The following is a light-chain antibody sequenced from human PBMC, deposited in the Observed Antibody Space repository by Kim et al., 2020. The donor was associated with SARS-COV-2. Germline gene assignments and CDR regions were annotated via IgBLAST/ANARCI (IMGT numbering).Light chain of an antibody. J-gene: IGLJ2*01. CDR3: QAWDSSTVV. Sequence: VSPGQTTSITCSGDKLGDKYACWYQQKPGQSPVLVIYQDSKRPSGIPERFSGSNSGNTATLTISGTQAMDEADYYCQAWDSSTVVFGGGTQLTVL. V-gene: IGLV3-1*01. CDR1: KLGDKY. CDR2: QDS.